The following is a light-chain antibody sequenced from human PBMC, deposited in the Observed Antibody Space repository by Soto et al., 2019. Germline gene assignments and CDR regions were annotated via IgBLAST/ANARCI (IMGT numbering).Light chain of an antibody. V-gene: IGLV3-1*01. CDR2: HDD. Sequence: SYELIQSPSVSVSPGQTASISCSGEKLGENFVCWYQQKPGQSPVVVIYHDDKRPSGIPERFSGSSSGNRATLTIAGTQALDEADYYCQAWDNNTAVFGGGTKLTVL. CDR3: QAWDNNTAV. J-gene: IGLJ2*01. CDR1: KLGENF.